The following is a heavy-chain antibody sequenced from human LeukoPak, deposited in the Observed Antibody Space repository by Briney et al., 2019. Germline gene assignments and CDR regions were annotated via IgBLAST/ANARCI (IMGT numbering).Heavy chain of an antibody. D-gene: IGHD2-2*01. CDR1: GGSISSYY. CDR3: ARGYCSSTSCYPSDY. J-gene: IGHJ4*02. V-gene: IGHV4-4*07. CDR2: IYTSGST. Sequence: PSETLSLTCTVSGGSISSYYWSWIRQPAGKGLEWIGRIYTSGSTNYNPSLKSRVTMSVDTSKNQFSLKLSSVTAADTAVYSCARGYCSSTSCYPSDYWGQGTLVTVSS.